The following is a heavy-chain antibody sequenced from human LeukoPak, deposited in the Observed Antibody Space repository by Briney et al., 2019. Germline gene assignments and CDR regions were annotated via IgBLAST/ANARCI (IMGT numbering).Heavy chain of an antibody. CDR3: ATGGHVRVYDSSAYYGHY. V-gene: IGHV1-46*01. D-gene: IGHD3-22*01. J-gene: IGHJ4*02. CDR1: GYTFTSYY. CDR2: INPNRGST. Sequence: ASVKVSCKASGYTFTSYYMHWVRQAPGQGLGRMGIINPNRGSTSYAQKFQGRVTMTRDMSTSTVYMELSSLRSEDTAVYYCATGGHVRVYDSSAYYGHYWGQGTLVTVSS.